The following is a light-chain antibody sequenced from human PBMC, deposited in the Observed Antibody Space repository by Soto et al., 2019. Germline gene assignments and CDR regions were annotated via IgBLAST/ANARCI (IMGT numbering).Light chain of an antibody. V-gene: IGKV1-33*01. Sequence: DIQMTQSPSSLSASVGDRVTITCQASQDISNYLNWYQQKPGKAPKLLIYDASHLETGVPSRFSGSGSGTHFTFTISSLQPEDIATYYCQQYDNFPLFGPGTKVDI. CDR1: QDISNY. CDR3: QQYDNFPL. CDR2: DAS. J-gene: IGKJ3*01.